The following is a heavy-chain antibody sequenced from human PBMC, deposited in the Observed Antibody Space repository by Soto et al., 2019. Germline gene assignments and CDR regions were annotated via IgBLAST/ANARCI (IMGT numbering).Heavy chain of an antibody. CDR3: ARDDTMVRGTIDP. CDR1: GGSVSSGSYY. V-gene: IGHV4-61*01. Sequence: SETSLTCTVSGGSVSSGSYYWSWIRQPPGKGLEWIGYIYYSGSTNYNPSLKSRVTISVDTSKNQFSLKLSSVTAADTAVYYCARDDTMVRGTIDPWGQGTLVTVSS. CDR2: IYYSGST. D-gene: IGHD3-10*01. J-gene: IGHJ5*02.